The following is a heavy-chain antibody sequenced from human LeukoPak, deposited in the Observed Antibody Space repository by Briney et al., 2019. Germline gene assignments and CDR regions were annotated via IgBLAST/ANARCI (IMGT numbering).Heavy chain of an antibody. CDR3: AKSNGYGLIDI. CDR2: LNHGGST. D-gene: IGHD3-22*01. V-gene: IGHV4-34*01. Sequence: PSETLSLTCAVYGGSFSGDFWSWIRQSPGKGLEWIGELNHGGSTTYNPSLQSRVTMSVDTSTNQISLKMTSVTAADTAIYYCAKSNGYGLIDIWGQGTMVTVSS. CDR1: GGSFSGDF. J-gene: IGHJ3*02.